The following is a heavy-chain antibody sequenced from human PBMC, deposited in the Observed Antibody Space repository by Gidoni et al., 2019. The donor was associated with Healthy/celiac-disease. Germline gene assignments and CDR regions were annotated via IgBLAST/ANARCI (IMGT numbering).Heavy chain of an antibody. J-gene: IGHJ4*02. D-gene: IGHD6-13*01. CDR2: IYHSGST. CDR3: ARDVGVAAADYYFDY. Sequence: QVQLQESGPGLVKPSGTLSLTCAVSGGSISSGNWWSWVRQPPGKGLEWIGEIYHSGSTNYNPSLKSRVTISVDKSKNQFSLKLSSVTAADTAVNYCARDVGVAAADYYFDYWGQGTLVTVSS. CDR1: GGSISSGNW. V-gene: IGHV4-4*02.